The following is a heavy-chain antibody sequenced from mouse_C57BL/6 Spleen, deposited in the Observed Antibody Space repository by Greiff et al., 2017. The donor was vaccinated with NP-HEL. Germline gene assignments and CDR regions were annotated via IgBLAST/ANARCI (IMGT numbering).Heavy chain of an antibody. J-gene: IGHJ1*03. V-gene: IGHV5-6*01. Sequence: EVQRVESGGDLVKPGGSLKLSCAASGFTFSSYGMSWVRQTPDKRLEWVATISSGGSYTYYPDSVKGRVTISSDNAKNTLYLQMSSLKSEDTAMYYCARSPTDLLRVYFDVWGTGTTVTVSS. D-gene: IGHD2-12*01. CDR2: ISSGGSYT. CDR1: GFTFSSYG. CDR3: ARSPTDLLRVYFDV.